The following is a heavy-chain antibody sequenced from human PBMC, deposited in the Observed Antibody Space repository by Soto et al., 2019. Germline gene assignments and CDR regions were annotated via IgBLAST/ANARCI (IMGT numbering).Heavy chain of an antibody. CDR1: GFTFKTYG. CDR3: ARDRGHVEWLPRQIDY. J-gene: IGHJ4*02. CDR2: LSYYGVNK. Sequence: QVQLMESGGGVVQPGRSLRLSCAASGFTFKTYGMHWVRQVPGKGLQWVAALSYYGVNKFYVDSVKGRFTVSRDNSKNTVSLEMSSLRADDSAVYYCARDRGHVEWLPRQIDYWGQGTTVTVSS. D-gene: IGHD3-3*01. V-gene: IGHV3-30*03.